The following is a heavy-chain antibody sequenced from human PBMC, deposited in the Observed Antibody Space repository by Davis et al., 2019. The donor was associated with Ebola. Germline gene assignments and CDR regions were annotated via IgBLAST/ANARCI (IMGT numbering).Heavy chain of an antibody. Sequence: GESLKISCKASGYTFTSYGISWVRQAPGQGLEWMGWISAYNGNTNYAQKLQGRVTMTTDTSTSTAYMELRSLRSDDTAVYYCARERHDFWSGYSTDYMDVWGKGTTVTVSS. CDR1: GYTFTSYG. D-gene: IGHD3-3*01. CDR3: ARERHDFWSGYSTDYMDV. J-gene: IGHJ6*03. V-gene: IGHV1-18*04. CDR2: ISAYNGNT.